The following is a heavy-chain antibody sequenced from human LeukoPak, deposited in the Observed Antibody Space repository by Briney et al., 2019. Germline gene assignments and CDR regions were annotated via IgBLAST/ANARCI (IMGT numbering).Heavy chain of an antibody. Sequence: PGGSLRLSCAASGFNFRRYAMHCVRQAPGKGLEWVAVISYDGSNKYYADSVKGRFTISRDNSKNTLYLQMNSLRAEDTAVYYCAREDYGKYYFNYWGQGTLVTVSS. CDR3: AREDYGKYYFNY. V-gene: IGHV3-30-3*01. CDR1: GFNFRRYA. J-gene: IGHJ4*02. D-gene: IGHD4-17*01. CDR2: ISYDGSNK.